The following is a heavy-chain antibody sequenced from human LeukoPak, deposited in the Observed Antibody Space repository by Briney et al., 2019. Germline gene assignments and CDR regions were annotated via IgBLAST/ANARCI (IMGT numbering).Heavy chain of an antibody. CDR2: ISSSSAYT. CDR3: ARDDYYDSSGLDY. CDR1: GFTFSDYY. J-gene: IGHJ4*02. Sequence: PGGSLRLSCAASGFTFSDYYMSWIRQAPGKGLEWVSYISSSSAYTDYADSVKGRFSISRDNAKNSLYLQMNSLRAEDTAVYYCARDDYYDSSGLDYWGQGTLVTVSS. V-gene: IGHV3-11*05. D-gene: IGHD3-22*01.